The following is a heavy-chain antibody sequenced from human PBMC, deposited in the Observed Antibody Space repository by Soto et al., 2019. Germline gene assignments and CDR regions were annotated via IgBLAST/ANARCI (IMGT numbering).Heavy chain of an antibody. Sequence: SVKVSCKASGGTFSSYAISWVRQAPGQGLEWMGGIIPIFGTANYAQKFQGRATITADKSTSTAYMELSSLRSEDTAVYYCARRVANSKYYYYGMDVWGQGTTVTVSS. D-gene: IGHD2-15*01. CDR1: GGTFSSYA. J-gene: IGHJ6*02. V-gene: IGHV1-69*06. CDR2: IIPIFGTA. CDR3: ARRVANSKYYYYGMDV.